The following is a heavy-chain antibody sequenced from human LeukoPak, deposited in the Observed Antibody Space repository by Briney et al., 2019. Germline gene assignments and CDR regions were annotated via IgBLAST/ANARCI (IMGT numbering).Heavy chain of an antibody. J-gene: IGHJ4*02. D-gene: IGHD2-2*02. Sequence: PGGSLRLSCAASGFTFSSYAMSWVRKTPGKGLERVSVISGSGGSTFYADSVKGRFTISRDNSENTLSPQMNSLRAEDTAVYYCAKDHGHCGATSCYTYDFWGQGTPVTVSS. CDR2: ISGSGGST. CDR1: GFTFSSYA. V-gene: IGHV3-23*01. CDR3: AKDHGHCGATSCYTYDF.